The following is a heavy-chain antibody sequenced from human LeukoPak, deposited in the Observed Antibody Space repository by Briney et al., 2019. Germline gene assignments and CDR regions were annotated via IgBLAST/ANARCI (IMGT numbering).Heavy chain of an antibody. D-gene: IGHD3-16*01. CDR2: IYYSGST. J-gene: IGHJ4*02. V-gene: IGHV4-31*03. CDR1: GGSISSGGYY. CDR3: GRLDGAYFDY. Sequence: SETLSLTCTVSGGSISSGGYYWSWIRQYPGKGLEWIGHIYYSGSTYYNPSLKSRDTISVDTSKNQFSLKLSSVTAADTAVYYCGRLDGAYFDYWGRGTLVTVSS.